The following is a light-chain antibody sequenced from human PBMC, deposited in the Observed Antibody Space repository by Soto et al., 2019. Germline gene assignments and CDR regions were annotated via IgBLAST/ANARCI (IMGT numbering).Light chain of an antibody. CDR3: QQYGDSPRS. J-gene: IGKJ1*01. Sequence: EIVLTQSPGTLSLSPGKRATLSCRASQSISSSYLAWYQQRPGQAPRLLIYGASSRATGIPDRFSGSGSGTEFTLTISRLEPEDFAVYYCQQYGDSPRSFGQGTKVDIK. CDR1: QSISSSY. V-gene: IGKV3-20*01. CDR2: GAS.